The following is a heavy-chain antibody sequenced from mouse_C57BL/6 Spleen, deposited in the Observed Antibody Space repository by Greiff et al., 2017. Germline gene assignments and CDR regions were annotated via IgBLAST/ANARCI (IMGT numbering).Heavy chain of an antibody. V-gene: IGHV1-47*01. D-gene: IGHD1-1*01. CDR3: ARGDGSSLGWYFDV. Sequence: QVQLQQSGAELVKPGASVKMSCKASGYTFTTYPIEWMKQNHGKSLEWIGNFHPYNDDTKYNEKFKGKATLTVEQSSSTVYLEISRLTSDDSAVYYCARGDGSSLGWYFDVWGTGTTVTVSS. CDR1: GYTFTTYP. J-gene: IGHJ1*03. CDR2: FHPYNDDT.